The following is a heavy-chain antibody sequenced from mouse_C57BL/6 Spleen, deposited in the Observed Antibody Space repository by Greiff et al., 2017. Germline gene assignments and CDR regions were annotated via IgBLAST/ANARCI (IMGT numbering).Heavy chain of an antibody. V-gene: IGHV5-17*01. D-gene: IGHD2-3*01. CDR2: ISSGSSTI. CDR1: GFTFSDYG. Sequence: EVMLVESGGGLVKPGGSLKLSCAASGFTFSDYGMHWVRQAPEKGLEWVAYISSGSSTIYYADTVKGRFTISRDNAKNTLFLQMTSLRSEDTAMYYCARDDGYYVAICYWGPGTSVTFSS. J-gene: IGHJ4*01. CDR3: ARDDGYYVAICY.